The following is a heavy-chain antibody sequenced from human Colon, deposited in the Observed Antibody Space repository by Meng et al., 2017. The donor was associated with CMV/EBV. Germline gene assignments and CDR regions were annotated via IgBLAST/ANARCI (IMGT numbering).Heavy chain of an antibody. CDR3: ARVSSAGLALDV. V-gene: IGHV3-53*01. D-gene: IGHD6-19*01. CDR1: GISVSGNY. Sequence: GGSLKISWVVSGISVSGNYMTWVRQAPGRGLEWLPVIYSTGRTFYADSAKGRFTISRDTSQNTVYLQMDTLRVEDTAMYYCARVSSAGLALDVWGQGTMVTVSS. CDR2: IYSTGRT. J-gene: IGHJ3*01.